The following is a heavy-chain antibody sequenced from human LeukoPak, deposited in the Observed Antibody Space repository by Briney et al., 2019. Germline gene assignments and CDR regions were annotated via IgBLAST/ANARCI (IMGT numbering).Heavy chain of an antibody. D-gene: IGHD2-2*02. V-gene: IGHV5-51*01. CDR1: GYSFTSYW. CDR2: IYPGDSDT. CDR3: ARQETGYCSSTSCYTGNY. J-gene: IGHJ4*02. Sequence: GESLQISCKGSGYSFTSYWIGWVRQLPGKGLEWMGIIYPGDSDTRYSPSFQGQVTISADKSISTAYLQWSSLKASDTAMYYCARQETGYCSSTSCYTGNYWGQGTLVTVSS.